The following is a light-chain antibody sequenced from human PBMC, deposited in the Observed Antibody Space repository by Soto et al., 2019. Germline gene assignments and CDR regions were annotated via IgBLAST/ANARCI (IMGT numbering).Light chain of an antibody. Sequence: DIQMTQSPSSLSASVGDRVTITCQASQDISNYLNWYQEKPGKAPKLLIYAASNLETGVPSRFSGSGSETDFTLTISSLQPEDNATYYCQQYSHVPYTFGQGTKLEIK. CDR3: QQYSHVPYT. CDR2: AAS. CDR1: QDISNY. V-gene: IGKV1-33*01. J-gene: IGKJ2*01.